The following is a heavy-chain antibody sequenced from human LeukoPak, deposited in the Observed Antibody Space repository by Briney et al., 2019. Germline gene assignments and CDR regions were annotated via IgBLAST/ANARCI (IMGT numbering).Heavy chain of an antibody. CDR1: GFTFSSYS. CDR2: ISSSSSYI. D-gene: IGHD3-16*02. CDR3: ARGRTYDYVWGSYRWYSFDY. V-gene: IGHV3-21*01. J-gene: IGHJ4*02. Sequence: PGGSLRLSCAASGFTFSSYSINWVRQAPGKGLEWASSISSSSSYIYYADSVKGRFTISRDSAKNSLYLQMNSLRAEDTAVYYCARGRTYDYVWGSYRWYSFDYWGLGNLVTVSS.